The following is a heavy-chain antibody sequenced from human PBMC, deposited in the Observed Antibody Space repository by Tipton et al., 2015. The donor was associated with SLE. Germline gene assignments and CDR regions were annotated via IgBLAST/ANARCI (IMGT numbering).Heavy chain of an antibody. D-gene: IGHD3-16*01. Sequence: QSGPEVKKPGASVKVSCKASGYTFSSFDINWVRQATGQGLEWMGWMNPNSGNTGYAQKFQGRVTMTRSTSINTAYMELSSLRSENTAVYYCARGGWGSPDYWGQGTLVTVSS. J-gene: IGHJ4*02. CDR2: MNPNSGNT. V-gene: IGHV1-8*01. CDR3: ARGGWGSPDY. CDR1: GYTFSSFD.